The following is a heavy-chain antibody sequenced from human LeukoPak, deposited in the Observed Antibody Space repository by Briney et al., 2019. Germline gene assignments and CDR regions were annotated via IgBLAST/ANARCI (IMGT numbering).Heavy chain of an antibody. CDR2: ISGSGGST. CDR3: AKVGYYDSTGYSEYYFDY. CDR1: GFTFSSYA. Sequence: PGGSLRLSCAASGFTFSSYAMSWVRQAPGKGLEWVSAISGSGGSTYYADSVKGRFTISRDNSKNTLYLQMNSLRAEDTAVYYCAKVGYYDSTGYSEYYFDYWGQGTLVTVSS. J-gene: IGHJ4*02. D-gene: IGHD3-22*01. V-gene: IGHV3-23*01.